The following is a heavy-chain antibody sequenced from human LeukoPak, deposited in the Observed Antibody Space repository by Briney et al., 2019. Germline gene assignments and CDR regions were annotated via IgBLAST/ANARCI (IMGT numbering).Heavy chain of an antibody. CDR1: GGSISSSNYY. D-gene: IGHD3-16*01. J-gene: IGHJ3*02. V-gene: IGHV4-39*07. CDR3: ARALISGVDAFDI. Sequence: PSETLSLTCTVSGGSISSSNYYWGWLRQPPGKGLEWIGSFYYSGSTYYNPSLKSRVTISVDTSKNQFSLKLSSVTAADTAVYYCARALISGVDAFDIWGQGTMVTVSS. CDR2: FYYSGST.